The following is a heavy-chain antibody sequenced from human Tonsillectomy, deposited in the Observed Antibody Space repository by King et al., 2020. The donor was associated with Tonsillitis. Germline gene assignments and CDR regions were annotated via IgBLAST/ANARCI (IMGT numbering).Heavy chain of an antibody. V-gene: IGHV3-9*01. D-gene: IGHD2-21*01. CDR3: AKDYSRYYYYYYMDV. CDR2: ISWNSGSI. Sequence: VQLVESGGGLVQPGRSLRLSCAASGFTFDDNAMHWVRQAPGKGLEWVSGISWNSGSIGYAESVRGRFTISRDNAKNSLYLQMNSLRAEDTALYYCAKDYSRYYYYYYMDVWGKGTTVTVSS. J-gene: IGHJ6*03. CDR1: GFTFDDNA.